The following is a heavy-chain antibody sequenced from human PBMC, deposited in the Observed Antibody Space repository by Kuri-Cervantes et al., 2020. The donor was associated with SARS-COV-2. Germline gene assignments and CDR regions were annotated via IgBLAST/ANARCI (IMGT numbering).Heavy chain of an antibody. CDR3: ARSHTLYGGNSSPWDY. CDR2: ISTYNGNT. V-gene: IGHV1-18*01. D-gene: IGHD4-23*01. Sequence: ASVKVSCKASGYTFTSYDINWVRQAPGQGLEWIGWISTYNGNTNYAQILQGRVTMTTDTSTSTAYMELRSLRSFDTAVYYCARSHTLYGGNSSPWDYWGQGTLVTVSS. CDR1: GYTFTSYD. J-gene: IGHJ4*02.